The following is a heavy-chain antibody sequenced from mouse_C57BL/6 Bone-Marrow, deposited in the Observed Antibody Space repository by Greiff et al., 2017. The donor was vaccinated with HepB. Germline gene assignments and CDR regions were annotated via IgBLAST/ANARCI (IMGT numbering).Heavy chain of an antibody. CDR2: ISDGGSYT. V-gene: IGHV5-4*01. CDR3: ARWSYGNYFDWYFDV. J-gene: IGHJ1*03. D-gene: IGHD2-1*01. Sequence: EVQVVESGGGLVKPGGSLKLSCAASGFTFSSYAMSWVRQTPEKRLEWVATISDGGSYTYYPDNVKGRFTISRDNAKNNLSLQMSHLKSEDTAIYYCARWSYGNYFDWYFDVWGTGTAVTVSS. CDR1: GFTFSSYA.